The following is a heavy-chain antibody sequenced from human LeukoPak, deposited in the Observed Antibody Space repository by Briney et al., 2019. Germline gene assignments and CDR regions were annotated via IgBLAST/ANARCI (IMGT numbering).Heavy chain of an antibody. J-gene: IGHJ4*02. V-gene: IGHV1-18*01. Sequence: ASVEVSCKASGYTFTSYGISWVRQAPGQGLEWMGWISAYNGNTNYAQKLQGRVTMTTDTSTSTAYMELRSLRSDDTAVYYCARGYSSGWLSVYYFDYWGQGTLVTVSS. CDR3: ARGYSSGWLSVYYFDY. CDR2: ISAYNGNT. D-gene: IGHD6-19*01. CDR1: GYTFTSYG.